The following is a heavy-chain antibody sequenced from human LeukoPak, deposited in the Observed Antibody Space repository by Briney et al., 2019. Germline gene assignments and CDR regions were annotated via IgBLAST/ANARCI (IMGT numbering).Heavy chain of an antibody. J-gene: IGHJ4*02. Sequence: ASVKVSCKVSGYTLTELSMHWVRQAPGKGLEWMGGFDPEDGETIYAQKFQGRVTMTEDTFTDTAYMELSSLRSEDTAVYYCAYVGAREGYYFDYWGQGTLVTVSS. CDR2: FDPEDGET. D-gene: IGHD1-26*01. CDR3: AYVGAREGYYFDY. CDR1: GYTLTELS. V-gene: IGHV1-24*01.